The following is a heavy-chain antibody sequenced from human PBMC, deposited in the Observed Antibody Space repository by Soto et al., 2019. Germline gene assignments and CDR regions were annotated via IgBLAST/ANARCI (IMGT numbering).Heavy chain of an antibody. CDR1: GFTFSSYA. CDR3: ARDPFIPVSGTGRGYYYGMDV. J-gene: IGHJ6*02. CDR2: ISYDGTNK. V-gene: IGHV3-30-3*01. Sequence: GGSLRLSCAASGFTFSSYAMHWVRQAPGKGLEWVAVISYDGTNKYYADSVKGRFTISRDNSKNTLYLQMNSLRTEDMAVYYCARDPFIPVSGTGRGYYYGMDVWGQGTTVTVSS. D-gene: IGHD6-19*01.